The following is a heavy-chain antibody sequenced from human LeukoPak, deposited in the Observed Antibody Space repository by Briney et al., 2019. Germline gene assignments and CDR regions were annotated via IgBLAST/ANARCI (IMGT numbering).Heavy chain of an antibody. CDR1: GLTVSRHY. CDR3: ARDDYYDSSGLDY. V-gene: IGHV3-53*01. D-gene: IGHD3-22*01. J-gene: IGHJ4*02. Sequence: PGGSLRLSCAASGLTVSRHYMTWVGQAPGRGLEWVSVISSGGTTNYADSVKGRFTISRDSSKNTLYLQMNSLRAEDTAVYYCARDDYYDSSGLDYWGQGTLVTVPS. CDR2: ISSGGTT.